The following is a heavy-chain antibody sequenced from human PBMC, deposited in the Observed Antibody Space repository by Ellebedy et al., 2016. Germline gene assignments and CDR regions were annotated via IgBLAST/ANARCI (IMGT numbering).Heavy chain of an antibody. CDR3: ARRDGMDV. V-gene: IGHV1-8*01. CDR2: MNPNSGYT. J-gene: IGHJ6*02. Sequence: ASVKVSCXAPGGISNTHGINWVRQATGQGLEWMGWMNPNSGYTGYAHKFQGRVTVTSDSSISTVYMELSSLRSDDTAVYYCARRDGMDVWGQGTTVTVSS. CDR1: GGISNTHG.